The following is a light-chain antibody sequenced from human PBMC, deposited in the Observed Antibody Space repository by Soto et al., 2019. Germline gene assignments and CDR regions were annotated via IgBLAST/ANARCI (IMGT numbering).Light chain of an antibody. CDR3: CSCPSNGGPSRV. Sequence: QSVLTQPASVSGSPGQSITISCTGTSSDVGSYNLVSWYQQHPGKAPKLMIYEVSKRASGVSDRFSGSKSGNTASLTISGLQGEDDADDARCSCPSNGGPSRVFGGGTKLTVL. V-gene: IGLV2-23*02. CDR1: SSDVGSYNL. J-gene: IGLJ3*02. CDR2: EVS.